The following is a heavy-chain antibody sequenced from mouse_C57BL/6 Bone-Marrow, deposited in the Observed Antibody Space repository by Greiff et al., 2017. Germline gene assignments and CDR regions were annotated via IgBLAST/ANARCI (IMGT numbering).Heavy chain of an antibody. CDR1: GFTFSSYT. CDR2: ISGGGGNT. CDR3: SRQVTTVLATKYFDV. J-gene: IGHJ1*03. Sequence: EVKLVESGGGLVKPGGSLKLSCAASGFTFSSYTMSWVRQTPEKRLQWVAAISGGGGNTYYQDSVKGRFTISRDNDKNILYLQMSSLRSEDTYLYYCSRQVTTVLATKYFDVWGTGTTVTVSS. V-gene: IGHV5-9*01. D-gene: IGHD1-1*01.